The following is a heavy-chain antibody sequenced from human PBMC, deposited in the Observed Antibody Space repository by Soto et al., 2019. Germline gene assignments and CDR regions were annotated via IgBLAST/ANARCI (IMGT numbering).Heavy chain of an antibody. CDR2: IYWNDDK. CDR3: AHRGGFCSCTSCYWASQQLVSIDY. Sequence: QITLKESGPTLVKPTQTLTLTCTFSGFSLSTSGVGVGWIRQPPGKALEWLALIYWNDDKRYSPSLKRRLTITKDTSKNQVVLTMTNMDPVDTATYYCAHRGGFCSCTSCYWASQQLVSIDYWGQGTLFTVSS. J-gene: IGHJ4*02. D-gene: IGHD2-2*01. V-gene: IGHV2-5*01. CDR1: GFSLSTSGVG.